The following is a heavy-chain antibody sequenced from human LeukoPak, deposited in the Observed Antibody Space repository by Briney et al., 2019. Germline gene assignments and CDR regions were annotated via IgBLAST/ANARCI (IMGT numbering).Heavy chain of an antibody. CDR1: GFTFSSYA. CDR2: ISGSGGST. CDR3: AGDRNSDWYSPLDY. Sequence: GGSLRLSCAASGFTFSSYAMSWVRQAPGKGLEWVSAISGSGGSTYYADSVKGRFTISRDNSRNTVYMQMDSLRAEDTAIYYCAGDRNSDWYSPLDYWGQGSQVTASP. D-gene: IGHD6-19*01. J-gene: IGHJ4*02. V-gene: IGHV3-23*01.